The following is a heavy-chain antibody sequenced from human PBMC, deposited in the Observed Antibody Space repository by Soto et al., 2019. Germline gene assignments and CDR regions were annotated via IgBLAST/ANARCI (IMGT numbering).Heavy chain of an antibody. Sequence: QVQLVQSGAEVKKTGASVKVSCEAPGHYFSGYYMYWVRQAPGHGLEWMGWINLNSGGTNYAQKFQGSVTMTRDTSITTGYMDLRGLTSDDTVVYYCASAPPYYGISGDLEVWGLGTLVTVSS. CDR3: ASAPPYYGISGDLEV. J-gene: IGHJ4*02. CDR2: INLNSGGT. D-gene: IGHD3-22*01. V-gene: IGHV1-2*02. CDR1: GHYFSGYY.